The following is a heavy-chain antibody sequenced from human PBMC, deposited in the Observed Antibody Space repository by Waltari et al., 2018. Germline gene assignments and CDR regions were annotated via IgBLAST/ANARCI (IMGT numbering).Heavy chain of an antibody. CDR2: IYSGGST. Sequence: EVQLVESGGGLIQPGGSLRLSCAASGFTVSSNYMSWVRQAPGKGLEWVSVIYSGGSTYYADSVKGRFTISRDNSKNTLYLQMNSLRAEDTAVYYCARGKSSSFELIDYWGQGTLVTVSS. CDR3: ARGKSSSFELIDY. V-gene: IGHV3-53*01. CDR1: GFTVSSNY. J-gene: IGHJ4*02. D-gene: IGHD6-13*01.